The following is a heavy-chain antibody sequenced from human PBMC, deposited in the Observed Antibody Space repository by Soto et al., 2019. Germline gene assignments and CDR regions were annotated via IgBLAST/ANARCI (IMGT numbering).Heavy chain of an antibody. J-gene: IGHJ4*02. Sequence: PGGSLRLSCAASGFSFSTYAMSWVRQAPGKGLEWVSPISASDGRTYYADSVKCQFTISRDNSKNTLYLQMNSLRAVDTAIYYCAKTSDAVYCSTTSCYTYFFEYWGQGTQVTVSS. CDR2: ISASDGRT. CDR3: AKTSDAVYCSTTSCYTYFFEY. V-gene: IGHV3-23*01. D-gene: IGHD2-2*02. CDR1: GFSFSTYA.